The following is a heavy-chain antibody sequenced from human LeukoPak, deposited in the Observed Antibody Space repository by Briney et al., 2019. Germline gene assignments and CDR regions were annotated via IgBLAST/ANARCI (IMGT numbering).Heavy chain of an antibody. D-gene: IGHD6-19*01. CDR1: GFTFDDYA. V-gene: IGHV3-9*01. Sequence: PGGSLRLSCAASGFTFDDYAMHWVRHAPGKGLEWVSGISWNSGSIVYADSVKGRFTISRDNAKNSLYLQMNSLRAEDTALYYCAKDIRATSVAGTSGFDYWGQGTLVTVSS. CDR3: AKDIRATSVAGTSGFDY. J-gene: IGHJ4*02. CDR2: ISWNSGSI.